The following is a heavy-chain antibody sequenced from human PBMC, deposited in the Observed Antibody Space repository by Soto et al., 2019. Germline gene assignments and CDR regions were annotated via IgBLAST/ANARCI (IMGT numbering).Heavy chain of an antibody. D-gene: IGHD5-12*01. CDR1: GYTFTGYY. V-gene: IGHV1-2*02. Sequence: ASVKVSCKASGYTFTGYYMHWVRQAPGQGLEWMEWLNLNSGGTNYAQKYQGRVTMTRDTSISTAYMELSRLRSDDTAVYYCARDLRGDGYGVYWGQGTLVTVSS. J-gene: IGHJ4*02. CDR3: ARDLRGDGYGVY. CDR2: LNLNSGGT.